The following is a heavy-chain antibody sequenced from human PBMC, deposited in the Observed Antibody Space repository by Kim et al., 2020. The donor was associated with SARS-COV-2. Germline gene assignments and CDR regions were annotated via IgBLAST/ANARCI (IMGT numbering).Heavy chain of an antibody. Sequence: GGSLRLSCAASEFTFSSYAMNWIRQAPGKGLEWVSTISGSGSSTYYADSVKGRFTTSRDNSKNTLYLQMNSLRAEDTAVYYCAKDVDVTSARWFDPWGQGTLVAVSS. CDR2: ISGSGSST. CDR1: EFTFSSYA. V-gene: IGHV3-23*01. D-gene: IGHD3-10*01. CDR3: AKDVDVTSARWFDP. J-gene: IGHJ5*02.